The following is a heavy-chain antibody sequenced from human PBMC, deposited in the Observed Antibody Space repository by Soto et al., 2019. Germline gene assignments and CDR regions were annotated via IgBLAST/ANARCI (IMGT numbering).Heavy chain of an antibody. V-gene: IGHV4-34*01. CDR3: ARDFGYSSSWYVAVESYYYYGMDV. J-gene: IGHJ6*02. CDR2: INHSGST. CDR1: GGSFSGYY. D-gene: IGHD6-13*01. Sequence: SETLSLTCAVYGGSFSGYYWSWIRQPPGKGLEWIGEINHSGSTNYNPSLKSRVTISVDTSKNQFSLKLSSVTAADTAVYYCARDFGYSSSWYVAVESYYYYGMDVWGQGTTVTVSS.